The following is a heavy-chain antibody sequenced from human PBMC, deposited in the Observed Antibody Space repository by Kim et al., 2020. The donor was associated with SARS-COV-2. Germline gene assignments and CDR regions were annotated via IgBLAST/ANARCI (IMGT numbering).Heavy chain of an antibody. Sequence: ASVKVSCKASGYTFTSYYMHWVRQAPGQGLEWMGIINPSGGSTSYAQKFQGRVTMTRDTSTSTVYMELSSLRSEDTAVYYCARDPSLETSNDYYYGMDVWGQGTTVTVSS. D-gene: IGHD3-16*01. CDR2: INPSGGST. J-gene: IGHJ6*01. V-gene: IGHV1-46*01. CDR1: GYTFTSYY. CDR3: ARDPSLETSNDYYYGMDV.